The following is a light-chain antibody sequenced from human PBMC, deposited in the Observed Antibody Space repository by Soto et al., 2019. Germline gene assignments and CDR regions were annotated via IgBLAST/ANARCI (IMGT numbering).Light chain of an antibody. Sequence: DIQMTQSPSSLSASVGDRVTITCRASQGISNYLAWYQQKQGQVPKLLIYAASTLQSGVPSRCSGSGSGTDFTLTISSLQPEDVATYYRQKYNSAPRTFGQGTKVEIK. CDR3: QKYNSAPRT. CDR2: AAS. V-gene: IGKV1-27*01. CDR1: QGISNY. J-gene: IGKJ1*01.